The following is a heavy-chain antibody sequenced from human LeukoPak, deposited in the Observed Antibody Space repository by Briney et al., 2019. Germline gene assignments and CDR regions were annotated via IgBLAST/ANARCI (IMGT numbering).Heavy chain of an antibody. V-gene: IGHV1-8*03. J-gene: IGHJ6*03. Sequence: ASVKVSCKASGYTFTSYDINWVRQATGQGLEWMGWMNPNSGNTGYAQKFQGRVTINRNTSISTAYMELSSLRSEDTAVYYCARGRLLWFGELGYYMDVWGKGTTVTVSS. D-gene: IGHD3-10*01. CDR2: MNPNSGNT. CDR3: ARGRLLWFGELGYYMDV. CDR1: GYTFTSYD.